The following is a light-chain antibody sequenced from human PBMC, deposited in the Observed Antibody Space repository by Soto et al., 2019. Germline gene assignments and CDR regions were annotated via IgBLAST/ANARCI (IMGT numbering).Light chain of an antibody. J-gene: IGKJ5*01. Sequence: DIQMTQSPSSVSASEGDRVTVTCRASQGINNWLAWYQQKPGKAPKLLIYDASNLEAGVPSRFRGSGSGTDFTFTISRLQPEDIATYYCQQYENLPTFGQGTRLEI. CDR2: DAS. CDR3: QQYENLPT. V-gene: IGKV1-33*01. CDR1: QGINNW.